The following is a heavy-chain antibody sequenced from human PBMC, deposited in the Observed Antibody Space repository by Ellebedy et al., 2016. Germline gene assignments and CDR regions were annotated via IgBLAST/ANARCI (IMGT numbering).Heavy chain of an antibody. V-gene: IGHV3-7*01. J-gene: IGHJ4*02. D-gene: IGHD3-10*01. CDR1: GFTFSSYW. CDR2: TKQDGSEK. CDR3: ARGGLSGEVQ. Sequence: GGSLRLSCAASGFTFSSYWMSWVRQAPGKGLEWVASTKQDGSEKYHLDSVKGRFTISRDNTKNSLYLQRNSLRAEDTALYYRARGGLSGEVQWGQGTLVTVSS.